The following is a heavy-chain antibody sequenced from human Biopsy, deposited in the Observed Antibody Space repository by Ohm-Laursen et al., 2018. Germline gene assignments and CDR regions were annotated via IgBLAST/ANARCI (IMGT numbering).Heavy chain of an antibody. V-gene: IGHV1-2*02. D-gene: IGHD2-2*01. J-gene: IGHJ2*01. CDR1: GYTFTAFS. CDR2: INPKSGDT. CDR3: ARGRRHCSGTCSRWYFDL. Sequence: VASVKVSCKPSGYTFTAFSVHWLRQAPGQGLEWMGWINPKSGDTDYPQNFQGRVSMTRDTSISTAYMELSRLRSDDTAVYYCARGRRHCSGTCSRWYFDLWGRGTLVTVSS.